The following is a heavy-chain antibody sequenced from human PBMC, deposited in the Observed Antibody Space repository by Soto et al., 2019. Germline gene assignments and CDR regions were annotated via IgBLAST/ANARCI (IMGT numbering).Heavy chain of an antibody. CDR3: ARRFSNYYGMDV. CDR2: INHSGST. CDR1: GGSYSGYY. J-gene: IGHJ6*02. Sequence: PETLSLTCAVYGGSYSGYYWSWIRQPPGKGLEWIGEINHSGSTNYNPSLKSRVTISVDTSKNQYSLKLSSVNAADTAVYYGARRFSNYYGMDVWGQGTTVTVSS. V-gene: IGHV4-34*01. D-gene: IGHD6-13*01.